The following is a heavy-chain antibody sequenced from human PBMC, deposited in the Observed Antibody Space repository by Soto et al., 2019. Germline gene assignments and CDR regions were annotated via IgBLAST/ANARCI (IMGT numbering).Heavy chain of an antibody. D-gene: IGHD2-2*01. CDR3: ARAGYCSSTSCLRGYYYGIDV. CDR1: GFTFSSYE. Sequence: SLRLSCAASGFTFSSYEMNWVRQAPGKGLEWVSYISSSGSTIYYADSVKGRFTISRDNAKNSLYLQMNSLRAEDTAVYYCARAGYCSSTSCLRGYYYGIDVWGQGTTVTVSS. CDR2: ISSSGSTI. V-gene: IGHV3-48*03. J-gene: IGHJ6*02.